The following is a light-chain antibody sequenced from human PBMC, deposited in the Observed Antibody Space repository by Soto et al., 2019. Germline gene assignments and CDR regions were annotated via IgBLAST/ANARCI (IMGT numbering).Light chain of an antibody. CDR3: QQYGSSPLT. J-gene: IGKJ4*01. V-gene: IGKV3-20*01. Sequence: EIVLTQSPGTPSLSPGERATLSCRASQSVSSSYLARYQQKPSQAPSLLIYGASSRATGIPDRFSGSGSGSKFTLTISRLVSDDFAVYYCQQYGSSPLTFGGGTRVQ. CDR2: GAS. CDR1: QSVSSSY.